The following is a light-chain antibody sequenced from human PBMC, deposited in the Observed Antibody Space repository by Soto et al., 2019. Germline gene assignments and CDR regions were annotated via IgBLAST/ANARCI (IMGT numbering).Light chain of an antibody. Sequence: QSVLTQPPSVSAAPGQKVTISCSGGSSNIGNNYVSWYQQLPGTAPKLLIHENNKRPSWIPDRFSGSKSGTSATLGITGLQAGDEADYYCGTWDSSLTVWVFGGGTKLTVL. CDR2: ENN. V-gene: IGLV1-51*02. CDR1: SSNIGNNY. J-gene: IGLJ3*02. CDR3: GTWDSSLTVWV.